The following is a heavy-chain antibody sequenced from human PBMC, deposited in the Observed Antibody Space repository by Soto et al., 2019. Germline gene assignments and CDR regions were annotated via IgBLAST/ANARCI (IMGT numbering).Heavy chain of an antibody. CDR2: ISGSGGST. CDR3: AKKPTRKSPYGMDV. Sequence: HPGGSLRLSCAASGFTFSSYAMSWVRQAPGKGLEWVSAISGSGGSTYYADSVKGRFTISRDNSKNTLYLQMTSLRAEDTAVYYCAKKPTRKSPYGMDVWGQGTTVTVYS. V-gene: IGHV3-23*01. CDR1: GFTFSSYA. J-gene: IGHJ6*02. D-gene: IGHD4-17*01.